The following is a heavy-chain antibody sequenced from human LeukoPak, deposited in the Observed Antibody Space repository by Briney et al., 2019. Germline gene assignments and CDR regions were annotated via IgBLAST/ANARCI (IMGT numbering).Heavy chain of an antibody. D-gene: IGHD2-2*01. J-gene: IGHJ6*03. CDR3: ARGRYCSSTSCLMDV. CDR2: INHSGST. V-gene: IGHV4-34*01. Sequence: SETLSLTCAVYGGSFSGYYWSWIRQPPGKGLEWIGEINHSGSTNYNPSLKSQVTISVDTSKNQFSLKLSSVTAADTAVYYCARGRYCSSTSCLMDVWGKGTTVTVSS. CDR1: GGSFSGYY.